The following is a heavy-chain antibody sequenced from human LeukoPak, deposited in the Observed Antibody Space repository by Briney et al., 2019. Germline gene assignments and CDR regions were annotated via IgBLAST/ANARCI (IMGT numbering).Heavy chain of an antibody. V-gene: IGHV3-21*01. Sequence: GGSLRLSCAASGFTFRSFSMNWVRQAPGKGLEWVSAISSSGRYMYYADSVKGRFTISRDNAKNSLYLQMNSLRAEDTAIYYCTRDQNFYGSGRGFDPWGQGTLVTVSS. CDR3: TRDQNFYGSGRGFDP. CDR1: GFTFRSFS. J-gene: IGHJ5*02. CDR2: ISSSGRYM. D-gene: IGHD3-10*01.